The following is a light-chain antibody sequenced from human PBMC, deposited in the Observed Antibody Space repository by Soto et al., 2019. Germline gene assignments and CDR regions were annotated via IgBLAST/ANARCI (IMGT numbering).Light chain of an antibody. J-gene: IGKJ1*01. CDR1: QSVNRN. CDR3: QQYNNWWT. CDR2: AAS. V-gene: IGKV3-15*01. Sequence: EIVMTQSPATLSVSPGERATLSCRASQSVNRNLAWYQQKPGQAPRLLISAASTRATGIPARFSGSGSETEFTLTIISLESEDFAVYYCQQYNNWWTFGQGTKVEMK.